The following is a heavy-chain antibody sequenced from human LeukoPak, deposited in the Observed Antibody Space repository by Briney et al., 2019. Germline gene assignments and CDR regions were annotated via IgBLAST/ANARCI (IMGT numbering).Heavy chain of an antibody. J-gene: IGHJ5*02. Sequence: SQTLSLTCTVSGVSISCGGECCSWIRQAPGEGLGWVGEMYYSGSTYDNPSLKSRVTLSVDTSKNQFSLKLSSVTAADTAVYYCARVSFDIVVVPADKVYDWFDPWGQGTLVTVSS. CDR1: GVSISCGGEC. CDR2: MYYSGST. V-gene: IGHV4-30-4*08. D-gene: IGHD2-2*01. CDR3: ARVSFDIVVVPADKVYDWFDP.